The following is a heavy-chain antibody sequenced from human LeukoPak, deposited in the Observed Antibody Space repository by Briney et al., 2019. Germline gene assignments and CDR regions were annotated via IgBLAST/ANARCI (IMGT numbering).Heavy chain of an antibody. D-gene: IGHD6-19*01. CDR2: IIPIFGTA. CDR3: ARGIAVAGTDAFDI. V-gene: IGHV1-69*06. CDR1: GGTFSSYA. Sequence: ASVKVSCKASGGTFSSYAISWVRQAPGQGLEWMGGIIPIFGTANYAQKFQGRVTITADKSTSTAYMELSSLRSDDTAVYYCARGIAVAGTDAFDIWGQGTMVTVSS. J-gene: IGHJ3*02.